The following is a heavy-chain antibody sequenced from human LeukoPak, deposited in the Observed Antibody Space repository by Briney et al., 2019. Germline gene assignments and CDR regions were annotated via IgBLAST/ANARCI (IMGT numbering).Heavy chain of an antibody. CDR3: ASGRSVFFDI. D-gene: IGHD1-26*01. CDR2: IYHTGNT. J-gene: IGHJ3*02. Sequence: SETLSLTCSVSGYSISSGYYWGWIRQPPGKGLEWIGTIYHTGNTYYNPSLKGRATISLNTSKNQFSLRLTSVTAADTAVFYCASGRSVFFDIWGQGKMVSVSS. CDR1: GYSISSGYY. V-gene: IGHV4-38-2*02.